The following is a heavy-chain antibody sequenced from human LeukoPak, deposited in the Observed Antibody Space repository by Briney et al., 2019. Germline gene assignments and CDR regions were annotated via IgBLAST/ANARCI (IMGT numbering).Heavy chain of an antibody. D-gene: IGHD3-22*01. CDR1: GFTFSSYA. CDR3: AKDGWYYERSGLGAFDV. CDR2: ISGSGGST. Sequence: SGGSLRLSCAASGFTFSSYAMSWVRQAPGKGLEWVSTISGSGGSTYYADSVKGRFTISRDTSKNTLYLQMDSLRADDTAVYYCAKDGWYYERSGLGAFDVWGQGTMVTVSS. J-gene: IGHJ3*01. V-gene: IGHV3-23*01.